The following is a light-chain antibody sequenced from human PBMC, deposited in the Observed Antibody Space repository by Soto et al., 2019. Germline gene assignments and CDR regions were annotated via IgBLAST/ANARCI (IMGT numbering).Light chain of an antibody. CDR1: GSDVGGYNY. V-gene: IGLV2-8*01. J-gene: IGLJ1*01. CDR3: SSYAGSNNFV. CDR2: GVA. Sequence: QSVLTQPPSASGSPGQSVTISCTGTGSDVGGYNYVSWFQQHPGKAPKVIIYGVANRPSGVPDRFSGSKSGNTASLTVSGLQAEDEADYYCSSYAGSNNFVFGTGTKVTVL.